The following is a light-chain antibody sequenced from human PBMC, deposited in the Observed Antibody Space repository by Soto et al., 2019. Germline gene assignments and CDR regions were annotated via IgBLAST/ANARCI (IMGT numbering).Light chain of an antibody. CDR1: SSDVGGYNL. CDR3: CSYAGSRIYV. V-gene: IGLV2-23*01. J-gene: IGLJ1*01. CDR2: EGS. Sequence: QSALTQPASVSGSPGQSITISCTGTSSDVGGYNLVSWYQQHPGKAPKLMIYEGSKRPSGVSNRFSGSKSGNTASLTISGLQAEDEADYYCCSYAGSRIYVFGTGTKVTVL.